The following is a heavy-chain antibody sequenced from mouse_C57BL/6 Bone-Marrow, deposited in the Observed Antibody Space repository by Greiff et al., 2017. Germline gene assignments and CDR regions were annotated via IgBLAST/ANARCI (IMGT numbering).Heavy chain of an antibody. Sequence: EVQRVESGGGLVQPGESLQLSCESNEYEFPSHDMSWVRKTPEKRLELVAAINSDGGSTYYPDTMERRFIISRDNTKKTLYLQMSSLRSEDTSLYYCARRDGNGGYFDVWGTGTTVTVSS. CDR2: INSDGGST. D-gene: IGHD2-1*01. V-gene: IGHV5-2*01. CDR3: ARRDGNGGYFDV. CDR1: EYEFPSHD. J-gene: IGHJ1*03.